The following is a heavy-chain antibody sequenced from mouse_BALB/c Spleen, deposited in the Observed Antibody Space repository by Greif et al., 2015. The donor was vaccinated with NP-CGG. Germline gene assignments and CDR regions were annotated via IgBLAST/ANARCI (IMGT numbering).Heavy chain of an antibody. Sequence: VQLQQSGAELVKPGASVKLSCKASGYTFTSYYMYWVKQRPGQGLEWIGEINPSNGGTNFNEKFKSKATLTVDKSSSTAYMQLSSLTSEDSAVYYCTRYTYYDPFAYWGQGTLVTVSA. CDR2: INPSNGGT. J-gene: IGHJ3*01. V-gene: IGHV1S81*02. CDR3: TRYTYYDPFAY. CDR1: GYTFTSYY. D-gene: IGHD2-12*01.